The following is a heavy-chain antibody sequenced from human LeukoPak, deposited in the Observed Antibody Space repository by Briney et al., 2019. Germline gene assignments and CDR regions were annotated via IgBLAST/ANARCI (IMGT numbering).Heavy chain of an antibody. CDR2: MNPNSGNT. D-gene: IGHD6-13*01. Sequence: ASVKVSCKASGGTFSSYAISWVRQAPGQGLEWMGWMNPNSGNTGYAQKFQGRVSMTRNTSISTAYMELSSLRSEDTAVYYCARGSIAAVNWGQGTLVTVSS. J-gene: IGHJ4*02. CDR3: ARGSIAAVN. CDR1: GGTFSSYA. V-gene: IGHV1-8*02.